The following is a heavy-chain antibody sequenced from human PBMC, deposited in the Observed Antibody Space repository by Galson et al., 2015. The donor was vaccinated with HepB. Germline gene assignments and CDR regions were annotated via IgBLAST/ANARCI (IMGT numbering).Heavy chain of an antibody. Sequence: QSGAEVKKPGESLRISCKGSGYSFTSYWISWVRQMPGKGLEWMGRIDPSDSYTNYSPSFQGHVTISADKSISTAYLQWSSLKASDTAMYYCAIPGLPGGYSSSWDPKTHYYYGMDVWGQGTTVTVSS. V-gene: IGHV5-10-1*01. J-gene: IGHJ6*02. CDR1: GYSFTSYW. CDR2: IDPSDSYT. CDR3: AIPGLPGGYSSSWDPKTHYYYGMDV. D-gene: IGHD6-13*01.